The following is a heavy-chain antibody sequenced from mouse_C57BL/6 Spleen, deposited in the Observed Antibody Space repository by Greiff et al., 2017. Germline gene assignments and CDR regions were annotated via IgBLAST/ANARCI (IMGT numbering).Heavy chain of an antibody. CDR3: AREGTTVPDY. Sequence: QVQLQQSGAELARPGASVKLSCKASGYTFTSYGISWVKQRTGQGLEWIGEIYPGSGNTYYNEKFKGKATLTADKSSTTAYMELRSRTSEDSAVDFCAREGTTVPDYGGKGTTLTVSS. J-gene: IGHJ2*01. CDR1: GYTFTSYG. V-gene: IGHV1-81*01. CDR2: IYPGSGNT. D-gene: IGHD1-1*01.